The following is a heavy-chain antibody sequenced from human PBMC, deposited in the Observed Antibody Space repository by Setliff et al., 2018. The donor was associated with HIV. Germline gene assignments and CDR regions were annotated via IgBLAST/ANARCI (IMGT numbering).Heavy chain of an antibody. CDR1: GYTFNNYA. Sequence: GESLKISYAASGYTFNNYAMSWVRQAPGKGLEWVSTVAGNAVNTYHADSVKGRFTISRDNSKNTLYLQMNSLRAEDTAVYFCAKGFYYDSGDGRVRAFDIWGQGTMVTVSS. V-gene: IGHV3-23*01. D-gene: IGHD3-22*01. CDR3: AKGFYYDSGDGRVRAFDI. J-gene: IGHJ3*02. CDR2: VAGNAVNT.